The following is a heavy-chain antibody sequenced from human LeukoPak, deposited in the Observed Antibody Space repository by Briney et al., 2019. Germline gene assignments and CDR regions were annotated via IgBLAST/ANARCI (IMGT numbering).Heavy chain of an antibody. CDR1: GYTFTTYD. CDR3: ARTYYYDSADFRTLYGMDV. CDR2: MDPNSGNT. Sequence: ASVKVSCKASGYTFTTYDINWARQATGQGLEWMGWMDPNSGNTGYAQKFQGRVTMTRNTSIRTAYMELSSLRSEDTAVYYCARTYYYDSADFRTLYGMDVWGQGTTVTVSS. D-gene: IGHD3-22*01. V-gene: IGHV1-8*01. J-gene: IGHJ6*02.